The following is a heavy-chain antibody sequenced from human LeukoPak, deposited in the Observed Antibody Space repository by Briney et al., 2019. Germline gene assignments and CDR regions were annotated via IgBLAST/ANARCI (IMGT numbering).Heavy chain of an antibody. CDR1: GYTFTSYG. CDR3: ARGGGCSSTSCSIDY. CDR2: IIPILNIT. Sequence: SVKVSCKASGYTFTSYGISWVRQAPGQGLEWMGRIIPILNITNSAQKFQGRVTITADKSTSTAYMELSSLRSDDTTVYYCARGGGCSSTSCSIDYWGQGTLVTVSS. J-gene: IGHJ4*02. V-gene: IGHV1-69*04. D-gene: IGHD2-2*01.